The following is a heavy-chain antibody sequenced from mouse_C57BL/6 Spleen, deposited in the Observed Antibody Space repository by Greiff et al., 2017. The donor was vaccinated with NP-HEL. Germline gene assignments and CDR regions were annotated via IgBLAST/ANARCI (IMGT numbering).Heavy chain of an antibody. Sequence: QVQLQQPGAELVMPGASVKLSCKASGYTFTSYWMHWVKQRPGQGLEWIGEIDPSDSYTNYNQKFKGKSTLTVDKSSSTAYMQLSSLTSEDSAVYYCARHSITTVVPFDYWGQSTTLTVSS. CDR2: IDPSDSYT. CDR1: GYTFTSYW. V-gene: IGHV1-69*01. D-gene: IGHD1-1*01. CDR3: ARHSITTVVPFDY. J-gene: IGHJ2*01.